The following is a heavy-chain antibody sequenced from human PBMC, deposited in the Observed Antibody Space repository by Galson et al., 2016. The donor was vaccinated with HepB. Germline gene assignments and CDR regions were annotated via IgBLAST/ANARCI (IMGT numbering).Heavy chain of an antibody. CDR1: GFSFYSFA. CDR3: AKVPLGERKVTFGAVRRKKGITFFDH. D-gene: IGHD3-16*01. V-gene: IGHV3-23*01. J-gene: IGHJ4*02. Sequence: SLRLSCAASGFSFYSFAMGWVRQAPGKGLEWVSGISDSGGNTWDADSVKGRVIISRDNSKTTVYLQLNRLRAEDTAVYYCAKVPLGERKVTFGAVRRKKGITFFDHWGQGTLVTVSS. CDR2: ISDSGGNT.